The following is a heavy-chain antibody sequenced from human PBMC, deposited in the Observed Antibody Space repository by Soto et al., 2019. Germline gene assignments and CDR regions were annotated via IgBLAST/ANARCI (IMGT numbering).Heavy chain of an antibody. Sequence: LGESLKISCRISGYIFTTVFINLVLPMPGEGLEWMGKFDPTDSYMNYSPSFQGHVTISVDESISTAYLQWSSLKASDTAIYFCARSRRSRGDGYNPFDYWGQGTMVTVSS. V-gene: IGHV5-10-1*01. D-gene: IGHD5-12*01. CDR2: FDPTDSYM. CDR1: GYIFTTVF. J-gene: IGHJ4*02. CDR3: ARSRRSRGDGYNPFDY.